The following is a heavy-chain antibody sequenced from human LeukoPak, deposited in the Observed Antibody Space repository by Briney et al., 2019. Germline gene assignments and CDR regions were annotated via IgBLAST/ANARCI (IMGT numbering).Heavy chain of an antibody. V-gene: IGHV3-7*03. CDR1: GFTFNIHW. Sequence: GGSLGLSCAASGFTFNIHWMTWVRQTPGKGLEWVATIKPNGNDKFFVDSVKGRFTVSRDNAKTSLYLQMNSLRAEGTAMYYCTTSGCEYWGQGTLVTVSS. CDR3: TTSGCEY. J-gene: IGHJ4*02. CDR2: IKPNGNDK. D-gene: IGHD3-22*01.